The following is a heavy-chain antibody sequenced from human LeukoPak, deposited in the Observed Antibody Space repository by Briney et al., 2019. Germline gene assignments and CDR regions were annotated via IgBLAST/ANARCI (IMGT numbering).Heavy chain of an antibody. CDR1: GFTFSSYA. CDR3: ARWYAADYGMDV. CDR2: ISGSGGST. J-gene: IGHJ6*02. V-gene: IGHV3-23*01. D-gene: IGHD6-13*01. Sequence: PGGSLRLSCAASGFTFSSYAMSWVRQAPGKGLEWVSAISGSGGSTYYADSVKGRFTISRDNAKNSLYLQMNSLRAEDTAVYYCARWYAADYGMDVWGQGTTVTVSS.